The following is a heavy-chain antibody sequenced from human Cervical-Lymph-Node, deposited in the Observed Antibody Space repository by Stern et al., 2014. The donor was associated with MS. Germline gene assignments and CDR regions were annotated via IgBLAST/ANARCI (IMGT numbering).Heavy chain of an antibody. CDR2: IYWDDDK. J-gene: IGHJ3*02. CDR1: GFSFNSTGVG. Sequence: QITLKESGPTLVKPTQTLTLTCTFSGFSFNSTGVGVGWIRQPPGKALEWLAIIYWDDDKRYSPSLQSRLTITKDPSKDQVVLTMTNLDPVDTATYFCAHRHGWLRAFDIWGPGTTVTVS. CDR3: AHRHGWLRAFDI. D-gene: IGHD5-24*01. V-gene: IGHV2-5*02.